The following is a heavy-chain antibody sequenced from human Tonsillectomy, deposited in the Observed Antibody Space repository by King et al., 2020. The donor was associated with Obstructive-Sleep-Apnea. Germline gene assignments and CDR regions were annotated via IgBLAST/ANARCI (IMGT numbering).Heavy chain of an antibody. J-gene: IGHJ6*02. D-gene: IGHD2-15*01. V-gene: IGHV3-30*04. Sequence: VQLVESGGGVVQPGRSLRLSCAASGFTFSNYAMHWVRQAPGKGLEWVAVISYDGSNKYYADSVKGRFTISRDNSKNTRYLQMNSLRGEDTAVYDSARGDDVSVLVAANFYCGIDDWGHGTTVTVSS. CDR2: ISYDGSNK. CDR1: GFTFSNYA. CDR3: ARGDDVSVLVAANFYCGIDD.